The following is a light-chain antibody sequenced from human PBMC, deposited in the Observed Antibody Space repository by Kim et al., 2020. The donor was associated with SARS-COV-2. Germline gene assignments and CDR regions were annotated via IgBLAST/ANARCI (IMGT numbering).Light chain of an antibody. J-gene: IGKJ1*01. Sequence: PGERATPSSSASQSVSSSYLAWYQQKPGQAPRLLIYGASTRATGIPDRFSGSGSGTDFTLTISSLEPEDFAVYFCQQYGSSPGTFGQGTKVEIK. V-gene: IGKV3-20*01. CDR2: GAS. CDR1: QSVSSSY. CDR3: QQYGSSPGT.